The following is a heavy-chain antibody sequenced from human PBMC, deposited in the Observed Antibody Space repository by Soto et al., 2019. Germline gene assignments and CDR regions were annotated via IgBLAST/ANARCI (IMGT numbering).Heavy chain of an antibody. CDR2: IIPIFGTA. V-gene: IGHV1-69*13. D-gene: IGHD2-21*02. CDR1: GGTFSSYA. CDR3: ARRFPVVVVTATPPSFDP. Sequence: SVKVSCKASGGTFSSYAISWVRQAPGQGLEWMGGIIPIFGTANYAQKFQGRVTITADESTSTAYMELSSLRSEDTAVYYCARRFPVVVVTATPPSFDPWGQGTLVTVSS. J-gene: IGHJ5*02.